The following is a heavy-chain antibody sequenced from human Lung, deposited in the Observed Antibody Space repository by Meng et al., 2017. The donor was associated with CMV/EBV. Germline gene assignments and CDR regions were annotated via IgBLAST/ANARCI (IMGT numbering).Heavy chain of an antibody. J-gene: IGHJ4*02. D-gene: IGHD1-26*01. Sequence: SCAASGFTLSSYWMSWVRQAPGKGLEWVANIKEDGSEKYYVDSVKGRFTISRDNAKNPLYVQMNSLRGEDTAVYYCARAYRAIDYWGQGTLVTGSS. CDR3: ARAYRAIDY. CDR1: GFTLSSYW. CDR2: IKEDGSEK. V-gene: IGHV3-7*01.